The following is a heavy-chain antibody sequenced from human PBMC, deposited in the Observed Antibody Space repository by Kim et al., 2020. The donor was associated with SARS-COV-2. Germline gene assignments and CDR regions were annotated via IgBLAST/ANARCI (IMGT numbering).Heavy chain of an antibody. V-gene: IGHV4-34*01. Sequence: SINYNPALKSRVTMSVDTSKIQISLKLSSVTAADTAGYYCARGPGSHYADKWGEGTLVTVSS. CDR2: SI. J-gene: IGHJ4*02. D-gene: IGHD3-10*01. CDR3: ARGPGSHYADK.